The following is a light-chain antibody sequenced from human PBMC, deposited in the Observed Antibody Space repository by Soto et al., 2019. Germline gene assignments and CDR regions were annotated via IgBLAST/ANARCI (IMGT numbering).Light chain of an antibody. V-gene: IGKV3-11*01. J-gene: IGKJ2*01. CDR3: QQCSAWPQT. CDR1: QNVNSF. Sequence: EIVLTQSPAALSLSPGERATLSCRASQNVNSFLAWYQQKPGLAPRLLIYDASNRATGIPARFSGSGSGTDFTLTISSLEPEDFAVYYCQQCSAWPQTCGQGTKLEIK. CDR2: DAS.